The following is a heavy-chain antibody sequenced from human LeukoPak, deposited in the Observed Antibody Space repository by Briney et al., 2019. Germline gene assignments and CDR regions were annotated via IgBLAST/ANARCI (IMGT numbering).Heavy chain of an antibody. CDR2: ISGSGGST. CDR1: EFTFSNYA. D-gene: IGHD1/OR15-1a*01. Sequence: PGGSLRLSCAASEFTFSNYAMTWVRQAPGKGLEWVSTISGSGGSTYYADSVKGRFTISRDNSKNTLYLQMNSLRAEDTAVYYCAKCGTSSGFDYWGQGSLVTVSS. CDR3: AKCGTSSGFDY. V-gene: IGHV3-23*01. J-gene: IGHJ4*02.